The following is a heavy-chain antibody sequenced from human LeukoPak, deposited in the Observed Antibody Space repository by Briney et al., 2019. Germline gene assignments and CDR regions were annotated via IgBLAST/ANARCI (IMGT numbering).Heavy chain of an antibody. V-gene: IGHV4-39*07. D-gene: IGHD1-1*01. J-gene: IGHJ6*02. CDR3: ARDRPDDFDGMDV. CDR2: IYYSGST. CDR1: GGSISSYY. Sequence: SETLSLTCTVSGGSISSYYWGWIRQPPGKGLEWIGSIYYSGSTYYNPSLKSRVTISVDTSKNQFSLKLSSVTAADTAVYYCARDRPDDFDGMDVWGQGTTVTVSS.